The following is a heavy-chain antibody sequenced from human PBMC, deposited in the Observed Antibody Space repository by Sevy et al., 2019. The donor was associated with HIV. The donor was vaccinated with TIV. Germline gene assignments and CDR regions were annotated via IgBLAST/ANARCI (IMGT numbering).Heavy chain of an antibody. Sequence: GGSLRLSCAASGFTFSNYALTWVRQAPGKGLDWVSSITGSSTTIYYADSVKGRFTVSRDNSNNTLYLPVNSLRAEDTAVYYCTRDGLYGGNFEYFQHWGQGTLVTVSS. CDR2: ITGSSTTI. D-gene: IGHD4-17*01. CDR1: GFTFSNYA. J-gene: IGHJ1*01. CDR3: TRDGLYGGNFEYFQH. V-gene: IGHV3-23*01.